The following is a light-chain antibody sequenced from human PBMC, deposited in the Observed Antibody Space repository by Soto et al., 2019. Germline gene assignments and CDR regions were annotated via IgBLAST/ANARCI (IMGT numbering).Light chain of an antibody. CDR1: QSISTW. CDR2: DAS. CDR3: QQYNSYRWT. Sequence: DIQLTQSPSTLSGSVGDRVTITCRASQSISTWLAWYQQKPGKAHKLVIYDASSLKSGVPSRFSGSGSGTEFTLTISRLQPDDFATYYCQQYNSYRWTFGQGTKVDI. J-gene: IGKJ1*01. V-gene: IGKV1-5*01.